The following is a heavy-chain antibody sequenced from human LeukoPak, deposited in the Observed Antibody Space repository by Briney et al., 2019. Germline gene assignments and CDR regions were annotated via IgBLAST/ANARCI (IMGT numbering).Heavy chain of an antibody. J-gene: IGHJ3*02. CDR1: GDSISGNSAA. V-gene: IGHV6-1*01. CDR2: TYYRSRWYN. CDR3: ARDREILVGGGGFDI. D-gene: IGHD2-15*01. Sequence: SQTLSLTCAISGDSISGNSAAWSWIRQSPSGGLEWLGRTYYRSRWYNDYALSVKSRITFNPDTSKNQFSLQLKSVTPEDTAVYYCARDREILVGGGGFDIWGQGTMVTVSS.